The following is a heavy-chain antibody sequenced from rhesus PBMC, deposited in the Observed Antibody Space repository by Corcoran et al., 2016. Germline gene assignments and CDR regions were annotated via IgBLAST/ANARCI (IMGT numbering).Heavy chain of an antibody. D-gene: IGHD6-25*01. CDR2: FAGSGGST. CDR3: ARGSGGSGPYFDY. Sequence: QLQLQESGPGLVKPSETLSLTCAVSGGSISRHYWIWIRQPPGKGLEWIGRFAGSGGSTDYNPSRKSRVTIATDTSKNQFSLKLSSGTAADTAVYYWARGSGGSGPYFDYWGQGLRVTVSS. CDR1: GGSISRHY. J-gene: IGHJ3*01. V-gene: IGHV4-173*01.